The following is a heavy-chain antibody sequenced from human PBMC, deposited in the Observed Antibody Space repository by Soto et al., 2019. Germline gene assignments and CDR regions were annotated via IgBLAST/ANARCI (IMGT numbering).Heavy chain of an antibody. D-gene: IGHD4-17*01. V-gene: IGHV3-21*01. CDR2: LSSSSSYI. Sequence: EVQLVESGGGLVKPGGSLRLSCAASGFTFSSYNMNWVRQAPGKGLEWVSSLSSSSSYIYYADSVKGRFTISRDNAKNSLYLQMNSLRAEDTAVYYCAGGGIMYGDYRSMDVWGKGTTVTVSS. CDR1: GFTFSSYN. CDR3: AGGGIMYGDYRSMDV. J-gene: IGHJ6*03.